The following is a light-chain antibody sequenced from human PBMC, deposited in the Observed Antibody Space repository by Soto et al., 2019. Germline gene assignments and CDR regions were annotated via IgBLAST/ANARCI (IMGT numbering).Light chain of an antibody. CDR1: QGIGSD. V-gene: IGKV1-6*01. CDR3: LQDHDLLT. Sequence: AIEMTQSPASLSASVGDRVTIACRASQGIGSDLAWYQQRPGKAPKLLIYAVSSLQNGVPSRFRGSGSGTDFTLTISSLQPEDFATYYCLQDHDLLTFGGGTKVEIK. CDR2: AVS. J-gene: IGKJ4*01.